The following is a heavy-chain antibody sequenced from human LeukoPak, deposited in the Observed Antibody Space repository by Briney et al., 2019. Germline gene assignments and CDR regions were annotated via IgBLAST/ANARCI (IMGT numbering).Heavy chain of an antibody. V-gene: IGHV1-2*06. CDR1: GYTFTSYG. D-gene: IGHD4-17*01. CDR2: INPNTGYT. CDR3: AVSRDYGDYYFDS. J-gene: IGHJ4*02. Sequence: ASVKVSCKASGYTFTSYGISWVRQALGQGLEWMGRINPNTGYTDYSYNFQGRVALTRDTSINTAYMEVTRLTSDDAAVYFCAVSRDYGDYYFDSWGLGTLVTVSS.